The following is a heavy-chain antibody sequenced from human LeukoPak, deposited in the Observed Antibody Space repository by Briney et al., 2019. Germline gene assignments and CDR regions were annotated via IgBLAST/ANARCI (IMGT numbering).Heavy chain of an antibody. CDR2: IYYSGST. CDR3: ARHNWDIVVVTAPLMDV. Sequence: SETLSLTCTVSGGSISSYYWSWIRQPPGKGLEWIGYIYYSGSTNYNPSLKSRVTISVDTSKNQFSLKLSSVTAADTAVYYCARHNWDIVVVTAPLMDVWGQGTTVTVSS. V-gene: IGHV4-59*08. J-gene: IGHJ6*02. CDR1: GGSISSYY. D-gene: IGHD2-21*02.